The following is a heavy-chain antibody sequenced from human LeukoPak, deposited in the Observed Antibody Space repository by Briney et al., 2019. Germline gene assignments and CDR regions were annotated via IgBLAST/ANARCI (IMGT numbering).Heavy chain of an antibody. V-gene: IGHV3-7*01. CDR2: IKKDGSEK. CDR1: GFTFSSYW. CDR3: ARDSDVHCSGGSCTNFDY. D-gene: IGHD2-15*01. Sequence: GGSLRLSCAASGFTFSSYWMSWVRQAPGKGLESVANIKKDGSEKYYVDSVKGRFTISRDNAKTSLYLQMNSLRAEDTAIYYCARDSDVHCSGGSCTNFDYWGQGTLVTVSS. J-gene: IGHJ4*02.